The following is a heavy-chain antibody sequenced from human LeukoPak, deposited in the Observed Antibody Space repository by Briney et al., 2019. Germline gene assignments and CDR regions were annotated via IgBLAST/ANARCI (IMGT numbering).Heavy chain of an antibody. D-gene: IGHD4-23*01. V-gene: IGHV3-23*01. CDR2: IGDNGDST. Sequence: GGSLRLSCAASGFTFSSYAMSWVRQAPGKGLEWVSTIGDNGDSTYYADSVKGRFTTSRDNSKNTLYLQMNSLRAEDTAVYYCAKYDYGGNPNEYYFDYWGQGTLVTVSS. CDR1: GFTFSSYA. CDR3: AKYDYGGNPNEYYFDY. J-gene: IGHJ4*02.